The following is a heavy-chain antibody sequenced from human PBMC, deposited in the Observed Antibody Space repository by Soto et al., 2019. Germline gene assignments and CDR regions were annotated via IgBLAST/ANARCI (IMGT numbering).Heavy chain of an antibody. D-gene: IGHD1-26*01. CDR3: ERARIVGDTTEYFDY. J-gene: IGHJ4*02. V-gene: IGHV3-74*01. CDR2: INSDGSST. Sequence: PGGSLRLSCAASGFTFSSYWMHWVRQAPGKGLVWVSRINSDGSSTSYADSVKGRFTISRDNAKNTLYLQMNSLRAEDTAVYYCERARIVGDTTEYFDYWGQGTLVTVSS. CDR1: GFTFSSYW.